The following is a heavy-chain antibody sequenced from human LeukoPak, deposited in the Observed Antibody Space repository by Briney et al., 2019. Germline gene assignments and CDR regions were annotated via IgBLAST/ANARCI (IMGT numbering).Heavy chain of an antibody. CDR1: GFTFSSYS. J-gene: IGHJ4*02. CDR3: ARDYSSGWSIDY. CDR2: ISSSSSYI. V-gene: IGHV3-21*01. D-gene: IGHD6-19*01. Sequence: PGGSLRLSCAASGFTFSSYSMNWVRQAPGKGLEWVSSISSSSSYIYYADSVKGRFTISRDNAKTSLYLQMNSLRAEDTAVYYCARDYSSGWSIDYWGQGTLVTVSS.